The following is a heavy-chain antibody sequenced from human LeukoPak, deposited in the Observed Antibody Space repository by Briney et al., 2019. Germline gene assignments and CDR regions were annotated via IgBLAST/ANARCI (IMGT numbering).Heavy chain of an antibody. V-gene: IGHV5-51*01. CDR3: ARRWIDSITIFGVDNDHAFDI. Sequence: GESLKVSCKGSGYSFTSYWIGWVRQMPGKGLEWMGIIYPGDSDTRYSPSFQGQVTISADKSISTAYLQWSSLKASDTAMYYCARRWIDSITIFGVDNDHAFDIWGQGTMVTVSS. CDR1: GYSFTSYW. CDR2: IYPGDSDT. D-gene: IGHD3-3*01. J-gene: IGHJ3*02.